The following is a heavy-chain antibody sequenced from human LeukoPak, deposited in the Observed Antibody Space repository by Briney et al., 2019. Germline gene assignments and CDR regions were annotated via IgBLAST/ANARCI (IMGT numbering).Heavy chain of an antibody. Sequence: PGGSLRLSCAASGVSFTDAWMIWVRQAPGKGLEWVGHLKSKAAGGTTDYAAPVKARFTISGDDSKNTLYLQMNSLKTEDTAVYYCTTGNYWGQGTLVTVSS. J-gene: IGHJ4*02. V-gene: IGHV3-15*01. CDR1: GVSFTDAW. CDR2: LKSKAAGGTT. CDR3: TTGNY.